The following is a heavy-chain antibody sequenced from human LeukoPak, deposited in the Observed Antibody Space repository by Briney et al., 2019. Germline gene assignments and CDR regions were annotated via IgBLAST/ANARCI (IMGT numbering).Heavy chain of an antibody. D-gene: IGHD3-10*02. V-gene: IGHV3-30*04. CDR2: ISYDGSNK. Sequence: GGSLRLSCAASGFTFSSYAMHWVRQAPGKGLEWVAVISYDGSNKYYADSVKGRFTISRDNSKNTLYLQMNSLRAEDAAFYYCARDRPYVSLDYWGQGTLVTVSS. CDR3: ARDRPYVSLDY. J-gene: IGHJ4*02. CDR1: GFTFSSYA.